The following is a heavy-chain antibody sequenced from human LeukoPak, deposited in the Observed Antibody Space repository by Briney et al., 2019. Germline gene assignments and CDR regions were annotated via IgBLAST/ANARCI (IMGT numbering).Heavy chain of an antibody. CDR2: IYYSGST. J-gene: IGHJ4*02. D-gene: IGHD6-19*01. CDR1: GGSISSYY. Sequence: SETLSLTCTVSGGSISSYYWSWIRQPPGKGLEWIGYIYYSGSTNYNPSLKSRVTISVDTSKNQFSLKLSSVTAADTAVYYCARGEQWLDYWGQGTPVTVSS. V-gene: IGHV4-59*01. CDR3: ARGEQWLDY.